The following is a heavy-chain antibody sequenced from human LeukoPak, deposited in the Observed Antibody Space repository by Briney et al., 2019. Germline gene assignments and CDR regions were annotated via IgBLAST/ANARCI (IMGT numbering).Heavy chain of an antibody. Sequence: GGSLRLSCAASGFTFSSYSMNWVRQAPGKGLEWVSSISSSSSYIYYADSVKGRFTISRDNSKNTLYLQMNSLRAEDTAVYYCAKDYYYDSHCFQHWGQGTLVTVSS. CDR1: GFTFSSYS. J-gene: IGHJ1*01. D-gene: IGHD3-22*01. CDR3: AKDYYYDSHCFQH. CDR2: ISSSSSYI. V-gene: IGHV3-21*04.